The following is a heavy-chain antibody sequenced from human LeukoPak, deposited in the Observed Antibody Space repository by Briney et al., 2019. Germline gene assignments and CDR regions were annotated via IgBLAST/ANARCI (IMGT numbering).Heavy chain of an antibody. Sequence: PGESLNISCKGSEYRFTRYRMGCMRQMPGKGLEWMGIIYPGDSDTRYSPSFQGQVTISADKSISTAYLQWSSLKASDTAMYYCARLNGFCSGGSFYSLDFWVWGQGTMVTVSS. D-gene: IGHD2-15*01. CDR1: EYRFTRYR. J-gene: IGHJ3*01. CDR3: ARLNGFCSGGSFYSLDFWV. CDR2: IYPGDSDT. V-gene: IGHV5-51*01.